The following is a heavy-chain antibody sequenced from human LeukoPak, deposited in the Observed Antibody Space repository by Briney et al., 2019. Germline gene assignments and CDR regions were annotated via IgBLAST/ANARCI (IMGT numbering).Heavy chain of an antibody. V-gene: IGHV3-30*02. J-gene: IGHJ4*02. D-gene: IGHD3-22*01. CDR3: AKMDYYDSSGYYYDDY. Sequence: PGGSLRLSCAASGFTFSSYGMHWVRQAPGKGLEWVAVIWYDGSNKYYADSVKGRFTISRDNSKNTLYLQMNSLRAEDTALYYCAKMDYYDSSGYYYDDYWGQGTLVTVSS. CDR2: IWYDGSNK. CDR1: GFTFSSYG.